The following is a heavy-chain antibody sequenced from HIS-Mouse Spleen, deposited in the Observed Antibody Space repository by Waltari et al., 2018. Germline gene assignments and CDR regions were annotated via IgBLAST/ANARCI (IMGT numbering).Heavy chain of an antibody. CDR1: GFSLSTSGMC. Sequence: QVTLRESGPALVKPTQTLTLTCTFSGFSLSTSGMCVSWIRQPPGKALEWLARIDWDDDKYYSTSLKTRLTISKDTYKNQVVLNMTNMDPVDTATYYCARIAEGYSSGWYAFDYWGQGTLVTVSS. CDR3: ARIAEGYSSGWYAFDY. J-gene: IGHJ4*02. V-gene: IGHV2-70*15. D-gene: IGHD6-19*01. CDR2: IDWDDDK.